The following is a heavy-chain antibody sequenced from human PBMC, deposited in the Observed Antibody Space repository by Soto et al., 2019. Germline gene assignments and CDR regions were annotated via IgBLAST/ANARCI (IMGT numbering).Heavy chain of an antibody. CDR1: GGSISSSNW. CDR3: ARARRYYDSSGYFNAFDV. D-gene: IGHD3-22*01. CDR2: IYHSGST. Sequence: QVQLQESGPGLVKPSGTLSLTCAVSGGSISSSNWWSWVRQSPGKGLEWIGEIYHSGSTNYNPSLQRRVTISVDKSKNQFSLQLSSVTAADTAVYYCARARRYYDSSGYFNAFDVWGQGTMVTVSS. J-gene: IGHJ3*01. V-gene: IGHV4-4*02.